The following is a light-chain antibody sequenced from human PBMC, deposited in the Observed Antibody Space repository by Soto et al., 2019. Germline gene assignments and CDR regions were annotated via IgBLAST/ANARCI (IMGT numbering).Light chain of an antibody. V-gene: IGLV2-23*02. Sequence: QSALTQPASVSASPGQSITISCTGSDSDVGSYDLVSWYQQHPDKAPKLLIYEVTKRPSGVSNRFSGSKSDNTASLTISGLQAKDKADYYCSSYAGTSHYVFGPGTKVTVL. CDR1: DSDVGSYDL. J-gene: IGLJ1*01. CDR2: EVT. CDR3: SSYAGTSHYV.